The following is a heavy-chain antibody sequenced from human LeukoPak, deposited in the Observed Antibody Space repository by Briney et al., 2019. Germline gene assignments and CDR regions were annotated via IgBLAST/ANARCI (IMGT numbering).Heavy chain of an antibody. Sequence: GESLRLSCAASGFTFSSYSMNWVRQAPGKGLEWVSYISSSSSTIYYADSVKGRFTISRDNAKNSLYLQMNSLRAEDTAVYYCARDADPWSGYHNSDYWGQGTLVTVSS. V-gene: IGHV3-48*01. J-gene: IGHJ4*02. CDR2: ISSSSSTI. D-gene: IGHD3-3*01. CDR3: ARDADPWSGYHNSDY. CDR1: GFTFSSYS.